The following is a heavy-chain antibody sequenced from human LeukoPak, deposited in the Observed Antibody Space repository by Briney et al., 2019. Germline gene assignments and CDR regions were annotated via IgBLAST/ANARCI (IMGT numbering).Heavy chain of an antibody. J-gene: IGHJ4*02. D-gene: IGHD2-21*01. CDR3: AKDDCGGDCYPDY. CDR1: GFTFSSYG. Sequence: PGGSLRLSCAASGFTFSSYGMHWVRQAPGKGLEGVAFIRYDGSNKYYADSVKGRFTISRDNSKNTLYQQMISLRVEDTAVYYCAKDDCGGDCYPDYWGQGTLVTVSS. V-gene: IGHV3-30*02. CDR2: IRYDGSNK.